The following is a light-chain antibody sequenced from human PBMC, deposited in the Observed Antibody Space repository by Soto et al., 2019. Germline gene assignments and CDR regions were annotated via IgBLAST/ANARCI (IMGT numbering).Light chain of an antibody. Sequence: QSALTQPASVSGSPGQSITISCTGTSSDVGSYNLVSWYQQHPGKAPKLMIYEVSKRPSGVSNRFSGSKSGNTASLTISGFQAEDEADYYCCSYAGSSFYVFGTGTKVTVL. J-gene: IGLJ1*01. CDR2: EVS. CDR3: CSYAGSSFYV. CDR1: SSDVGSYNL. V-gene: IGLV2-23*02.